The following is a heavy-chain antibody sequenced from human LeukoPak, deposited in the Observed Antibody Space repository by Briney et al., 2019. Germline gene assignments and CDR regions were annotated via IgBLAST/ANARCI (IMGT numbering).Heavy chain of an antibody. J-gene: IGHJ4*02. V-gene: IGHV1-2*02. CDR2: VNPNSSGT. CDR1: GYTFTGYY. CDR3: ARAGYYDSSGYYHPFDY. Sequence: PVASVKVSCKASGYTFTGYYIHWVRQAPGQGLEWMAWVNPNSSGTNYAQNFQGRVTMTRDTSISTAYMELSRLGSDDTAVYYCARAGYYDSSGYYHPFDYWGQGVLVTVSS. D-gene: IGHD3-22*01.